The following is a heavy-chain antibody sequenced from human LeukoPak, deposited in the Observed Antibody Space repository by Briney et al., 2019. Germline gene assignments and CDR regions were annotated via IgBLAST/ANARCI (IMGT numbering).Heavy chain of an antibody. CDR2: ISSSSSYI. J-gene: IGHJ4*02. Sequence: GGSLRLSCAASGFTFSSYAMSWVRQAPGKGLEWVSSISSSSSYIYYADSVKGRFTISRDNAKNSLYLQMNSLRAEDTAVYYCARSSGSYPWDYFDYWGQGTLVTVSS. D-gene: IGHD1-26*01. V-gene: IGHV3-21*01. CDR3: ARSSGSYPWDYFDY. CDR1: GFTFSSYA.